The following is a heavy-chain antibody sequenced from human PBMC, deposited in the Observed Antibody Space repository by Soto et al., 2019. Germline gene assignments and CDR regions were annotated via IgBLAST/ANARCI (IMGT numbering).Heavy chain of an antibody. Sequence: SVKVSCKASGGTFSRYSISWVRQAPGQGLEWMGGIIPIFGTANYAQKFQGRVTITADESTSTAYMELSSLRSEDTAVYYCARPQPGYCSGGSCYSGGAFDIWGQGTMVTVSS. CDR1: GGTFSRYS. CDR3: ARPQPGYCSGGSCYSGGAFDI. CDR2: IIPIFGTA. D-gene: IGHD2-15*01. V-gene: IGHV1-69*13. J-gene: IGHJ3*02.